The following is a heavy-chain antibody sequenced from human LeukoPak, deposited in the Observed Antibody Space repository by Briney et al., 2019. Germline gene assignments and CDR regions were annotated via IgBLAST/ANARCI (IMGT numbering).Heavy chain of an antibody. CDR3: AKQDSSGWYTTRTMGGGIDY. CDR1: GFTFDDYA. CDR2: ISWNSGSI. Sequence: PGGSLRLSCAASGFTFDDYAMHWVRQAPGKGLEWVSGISWNSGSIGYADSVKGRFTISRDNAKNSLYLQMNSLRAEDTALYYCAKQDSSGWYTTRTMGGGIDYWGQGTLVTVSS. J-gene: IGHJ4*02. D-gene: IGHD6-19*01. V-gene: IGHV3-9*01.